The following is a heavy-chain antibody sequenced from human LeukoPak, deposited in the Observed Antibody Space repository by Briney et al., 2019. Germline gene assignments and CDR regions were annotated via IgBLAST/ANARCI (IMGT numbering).Heavy chain of an antibody. Sequence: SETLSLACTLSGGSISSYYGSWIRQPPGEGLEWIGYIYYSGSTNYNPSLKSRVTISVDTPKNQFSLKLSSVTAADTAVYYCARHVGYYDFWSGPRDYYYGMDVWGQGTTVTVSS. CDR1: GGSISSYY. J-gene: IGHJ6*02. V-gene: IGHV4-59*08. CDR2: IYYSGST. CDR3: ARHVGYYDFWSGPRDYYYGMDV. D-gene: IGHD3-3*01.